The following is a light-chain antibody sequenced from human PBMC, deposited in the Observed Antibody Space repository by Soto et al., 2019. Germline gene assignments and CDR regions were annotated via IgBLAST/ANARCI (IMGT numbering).Light chain of an antibody. J-gene: IGKJ1*01. CDR1: QSITVW. CDR3: QQYHDYPWT. V-gene: IGKV1-5*03. CDR2: KAS. Sequence: DIQMTQSPSTLSASVGDRVTITCRASQSITVWLAWYQQKPGKAPKLLIYKASSLESGVPSRFSGSGSGTDFTLTVSSLQTDDFAAYYCQQYHDYPWTFGQGTKVEIK.